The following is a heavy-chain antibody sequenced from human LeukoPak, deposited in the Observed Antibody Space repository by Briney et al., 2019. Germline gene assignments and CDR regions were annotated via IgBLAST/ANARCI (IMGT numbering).Heavy chain of an antibody. CDR1: GYTFTGYY. CDR3: ARPLLWWPQVGYFDC. Sequence: EASVKVSCKASGYTFTGYYIHWVRQAPGQGLEWMGWINPNSGATNYAQKFQGRVTMTRDTSISTAYMELSRLRSDDTAVYYCARPLLWWPQVGYFDCWGQGTLVTVSS. D-gene: IGHD4/OR15-4a*01. J-gene: IGHJ4*02. CDR2: INPNSGAT. V-gene: IGHV1-2*02.